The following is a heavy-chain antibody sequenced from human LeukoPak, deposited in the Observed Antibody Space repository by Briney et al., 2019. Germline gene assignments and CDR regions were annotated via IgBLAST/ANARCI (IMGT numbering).Heavy chain of an antibody. CDR1: GFIFTNAW. D-gene: IGHD1-20*01. V-gene: IGHV3-15*01. CDR3: TTDRGISGTTDLDY. Sequence: GGSLRLSCAAPGFIFTNAWMSWVRQTPGKGLEWVGRIRSKTVGGTTDYAAPVKGRFTVSRDDSKNTFYLEMNSLKTVDTAVYYCTTDRGISGTTDLDYWGQGTLVTVSS. J-gene: IGHJ4*02. CDR2: IRSKTVGGTT.